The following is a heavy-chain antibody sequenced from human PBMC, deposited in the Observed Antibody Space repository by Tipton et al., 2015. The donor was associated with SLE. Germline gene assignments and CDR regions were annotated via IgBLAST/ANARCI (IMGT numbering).Heavy chain of an antibody. D-gene: IGHD3-16*01. CDR1: GGSFSGNY. J-gene: IGHJ4*02. CDR2: INHGGST. CDR3: ARDRGGSYYFDN. V-gene: IGHV4-34*01. Sequence: AGLVKPSETLSLSCAVYGGSFSGNYWIWIRQPPGKGLEWIGEINHGGSTNYNPSLKSRVVMSMDTSKNQISLKLSSVTAADTAVYYCARDRGGSYYFDNWGQGTLITVSS.